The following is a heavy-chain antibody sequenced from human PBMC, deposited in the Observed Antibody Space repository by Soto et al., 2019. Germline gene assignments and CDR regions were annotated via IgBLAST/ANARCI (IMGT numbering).Heavy chain of an antibody. V-gene: IGHV4-30-4*01. Sequence: PSETPSLTCTLSGGSITLGDYYWTWIRQPPGKGLEWIGSISYSGNTYDNKSLRSRLALSVDTSKNQFFLKLTSVTAADTAVYYCANGTYNYASWEYIRDGFNNWGQGTLVTF. J-gene: IGHJ4*03. D-gene: IGHD1-20*01. CDR1: GGSITLGDYY. CDR2: ISYSGNT. CDR3: ANGTYNYASWEYIRDGFNN.